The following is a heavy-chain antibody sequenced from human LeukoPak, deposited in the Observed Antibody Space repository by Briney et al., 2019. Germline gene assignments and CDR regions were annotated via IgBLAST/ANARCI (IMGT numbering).Heavy chain of an antibody. CDR2: INTNTGNP. V-gene: IGHV7-4-1*02. J-gene: IGHJ5*02. CDR3: ARDRLVRGRNWFDP. CDR1: GYTFTSYA. D-gene: IGHD3-10*01. Sequence: GASVRVSCKASGYTFTSYAMNWVRQAPGQGLEWMGWINTNTGNPTYAQGFTGRFVFSLDTSVSTAYLQISSLKAEDTAVYYCARDRLVRGRNWFDPWGQGTLVTVSS.